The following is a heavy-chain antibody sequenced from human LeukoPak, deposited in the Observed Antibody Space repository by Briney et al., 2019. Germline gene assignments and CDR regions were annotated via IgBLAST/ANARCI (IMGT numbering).Heavy chain of an antibody. CDR3: ARRVAVADTGFDY. D-gene: IGHD6-19*01. J-gene: IGHJ4*02. CDR2: IYPGDSDT. Sequence: GESLKISCKGSGYIFTSYWIGWVRQMPGKGLEWMGIIYPGDSDTRYSPSFQGQVTISVDKSISTAYLQWSSLKASDTAMYYCARRVAVADTGFDYWGQGTLVTVSS. V-gene: IGHV5-51*01. CDR1: GYIFTSYW.